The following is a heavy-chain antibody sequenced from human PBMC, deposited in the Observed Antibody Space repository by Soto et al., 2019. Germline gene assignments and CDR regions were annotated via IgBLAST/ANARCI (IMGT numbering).Heavy chain of an antibody. CDR2: IIPIFGTA. Sequence: SVKVSCKASGGTFSSYAIRWVRQSPGQGLEWMGGIIPIFGTANYAQKFQGRVTITADTSTRTAYMELSSLRSEDTAVYYCARANDHSLTGYLGDYYYYGMDVWGQGTRVTVSS. CDR1: GGTFSSYA. V-gene: IGHV1-69*06. D-gene: IGHD3-9*01. J-gene: IGHJ6*02. CDR3: ARANDHSLTGYLGDYYYYGMDV.